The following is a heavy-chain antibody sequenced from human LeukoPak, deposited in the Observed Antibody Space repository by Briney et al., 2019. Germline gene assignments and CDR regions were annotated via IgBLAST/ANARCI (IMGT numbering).Heavy chain of an antibody. J-gene: IGHJ4*02. Sequence: GGSLRLSCAASGFTFSSYGMHWVRQAPGKGLEWVAVIWYDGSNKYYADSVKGRFTISRDNSKNTLYLQMNSLRAEDTAEYYCARAPGVGAPYYFDYWGQGALVTVSS. D-gene: IGHD1-26*01. CDR2: IWYDGSNK. CDR3: ARAPGVGAPYYFDY. V-gene: IGHV3-33*01. CDR1: GFTFSSYG.